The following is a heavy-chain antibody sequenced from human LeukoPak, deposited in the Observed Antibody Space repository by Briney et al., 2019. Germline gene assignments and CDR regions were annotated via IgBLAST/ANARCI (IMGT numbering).Heavy chain of an antibody. J-gene: IGHJ4*02. CDR1: GFTFSSYN. D-gene: IGHD3-3*01. V-gene: IGHV3-21*06. CDR3: ARPSGSVTIFGVVDYFEY. Sequence: PGGSLRLSCAASGFTFSSYNMNWVRQAPGKGLEWVSSFASSSNYIYYADSVKGRFTISRDNAKNSLYLQMNSLRAEDTAVYFCARPSGSVTIFGVVDYFEYWGPGPGHTVSS. CDR2: FASSSNYI.